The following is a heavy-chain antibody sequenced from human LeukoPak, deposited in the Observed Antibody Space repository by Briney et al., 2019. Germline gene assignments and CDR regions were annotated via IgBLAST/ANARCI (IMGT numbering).Heavy chain of an antibody. V-gene: IGHV3-53*01. CDR1: GFTVSSDY. D-gene: IGHD3-10*01. CDR2: IYSGDTT. J-gene: IGHJ4*02. CDR3: ARYDGGSGPFDY. Sequence: GGSLRLSCAASGFTVSSDYMSWVRQAPGKGLEWVSVIYSGDTTYYADSVKGRFTISRDNSKNTLYLQMNSLRAEDTAVYYCARYDGGSGPFDYWGQGTLVTVSS.